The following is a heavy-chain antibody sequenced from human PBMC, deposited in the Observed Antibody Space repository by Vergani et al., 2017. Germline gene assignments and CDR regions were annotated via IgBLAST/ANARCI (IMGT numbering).Heavy chain of an antibody. CDR1: GYTFTSYA. V-gene: IGHV1-69*01. CDR3: ARDFLWSGYQEYDAFDI. J-gene: IGHJ3*02. CDR2: IIPIFGTA. Sequence: QVQLVQSGSELKKPGASVKVSCKASGYTFTSYAMNWVRQAPGQGLEWMGWIIPIFGTANYAQKFQGRVTITADESTSTAYMELSSLRSEDTAVYYCARDFLWSGYQEYDAFDIWGQGTMVTVSS. D-gene: IGHD3-3*01.